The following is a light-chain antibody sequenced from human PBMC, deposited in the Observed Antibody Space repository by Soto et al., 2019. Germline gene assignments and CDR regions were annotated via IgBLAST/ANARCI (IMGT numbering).Light chain of an antibody. CDR1: QTISSW. Sequence: DIQMTQSPSTLSGSVGDRVTITCRASQTISSWLAWYQQKPGKAPKLLIYKASTLKSGVPSRFSGSGSGTEFTLTISSLQPDDFATYYCQQYDTNPKTFGQGTKVDIK. V-gene: IGKV1-5*03. J-gene: IGKJ1*01. CDR3: QQYDTNPKT. CDR2: KAS.